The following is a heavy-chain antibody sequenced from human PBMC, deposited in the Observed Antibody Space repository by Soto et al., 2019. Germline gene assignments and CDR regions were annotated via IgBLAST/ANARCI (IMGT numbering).Heavy chain of an antibody. CDR2: IYSGGST. CDR3: ARGGYSYAPYYFDY. D-gene: IGHD5-18*01. J-gene: IGHJ4*02. CDR1: GFTVSSNY. V-gene: IGHV3-53*01. Sequence: EVQLVESGGGLIQPGGSLRLSCAASGFTVSSNYMSWVRQAPGKGLEWVSVIYSGGSTYYADSVKGRFTISRDNSKNTLYLQMNSLRAEDTAVYYCARGGYSYAPYYFDYWGQGTLVTVSS.